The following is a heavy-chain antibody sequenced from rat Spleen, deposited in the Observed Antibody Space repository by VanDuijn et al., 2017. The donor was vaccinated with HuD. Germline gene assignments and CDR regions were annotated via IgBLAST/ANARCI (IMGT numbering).Heavy chain of an antibody. CDR1: GFTFSNYY. V-gene: IGHV5S23*01. J-gene: IGHJ3*01. CDR3: ARHELPGYNPFAY. Sequence: EVQLVESGGGLVQPGRSPKLSCAASGFTFSNYYMAWVRQAPTKGLEWVASINSGGGNTYYRDSVKGRFTISRDNAKNTQYLQMNRLRSEDTATYYCARHELPGYNPFAYWGQGTLVTVSS. CDR2: INSGGGNT. D-gene: IGHD1-4*01.